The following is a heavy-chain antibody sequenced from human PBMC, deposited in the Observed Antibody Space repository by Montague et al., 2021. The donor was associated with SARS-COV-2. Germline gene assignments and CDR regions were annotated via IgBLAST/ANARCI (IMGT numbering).Heavy chain of an antibody. CDR1: RGSFSNYY. CDR3: ARGRPVQGSFRHFDSISSGALDI. V-gene: IGHV4-34*01. D-gene: IGHD3-9*01. J-gene: IGHJ3*02. Sequence: SETLSLTYAVSRGSFSNYYWTWIRQSPGKGLEWIGEINQGGAPNYTPSLKSRVTISLDTSKKQISLKLNSVTDADTAVFFCARGRPVQGSFRHFDSISSGALDIWAQGSLVIVSS. CDR2: INQGGAP.